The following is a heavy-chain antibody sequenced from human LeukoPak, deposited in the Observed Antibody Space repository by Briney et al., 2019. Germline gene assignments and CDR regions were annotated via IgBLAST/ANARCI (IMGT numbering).Heavy chain of an antibody. V-gene: IGHV3-7*01. CDR3: ARGYYGDDAFDI. Sequence: GGSLRLSCSASGFTFSTYWMSWVRQAPGKGLEWVANIKQDGSQKHYVDSVKGRFTISRDNAKNSLYLQMNSLRAEDMAVYYCARGYYGDDAFDIWGKGTTVTISS. J-gene: IGHJ3*02. D-gene: IGHD3-10*01. CDR2: IKQDGSQK. CDR1: GFTFSTYW.